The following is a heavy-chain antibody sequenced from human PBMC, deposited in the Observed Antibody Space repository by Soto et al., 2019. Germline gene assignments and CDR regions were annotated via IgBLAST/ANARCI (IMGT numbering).Heavy chain of an antibody. CDR1: GFTFSLYG. CDR2: ISFDGKSR. Sequence: QVQLLESGGGVVQPGRSLKLSCRTSGFTFSLYGMHWVRQAPGKGLEWLAVISFDGKSRYYADSVKGRFTISRDNSKTTLFLQMSSLRPDDSAVYFCAKGAQAAAVRDHLGQGALVTVAS. J-gene: IGHJ4*02. D-gene: IGHD2-15*01. CDR3: AKGAQAAAVRDH. V-gene: IGHV3-30*18.